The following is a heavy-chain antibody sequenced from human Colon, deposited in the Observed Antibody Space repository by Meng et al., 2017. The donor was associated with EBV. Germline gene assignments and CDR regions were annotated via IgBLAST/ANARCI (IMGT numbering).Heavy chain of an antibody. D-gene: IGHD3-10*01. CDR3: ARRRGGSGRDC. Sequence: VQLQASGPVRGKPSGTLSLICSFSGASIGSSYWWTWVRQPPEKGLEWIGEIYHSGSTNYNPSLKSRLTLSVDKSKNQFSLMLTSVTATDTAVYYCARRRGGSGRDCWGQGTLVTVSS. CDR2: IYHSGST. J-gene: IGHJ4*02. V-gene: IGHV4-4*02. CDR1: GASIGSSYW.